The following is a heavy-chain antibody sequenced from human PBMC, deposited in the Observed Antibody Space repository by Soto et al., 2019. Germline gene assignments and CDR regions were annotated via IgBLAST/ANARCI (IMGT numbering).Heavy chain of an antibody. CDR2: INAGNGNT. D-gene: IGHD3-9*01. Sequence: GASVKVSCKASGYTFTSYAMHWVRQAPGQRLEWMGWINAGNGNTKYSQKFQGRVTITRDTSASTAYMELSSLRSEDTAVYYCARDRRILTGSFDPWGQGTLVTVSS. V-gene: IGHV1-3*01. CDR1: GYTFTSYA. J-gene: IGHJ5*02. CDR3: ARDRRILTGSFDP.